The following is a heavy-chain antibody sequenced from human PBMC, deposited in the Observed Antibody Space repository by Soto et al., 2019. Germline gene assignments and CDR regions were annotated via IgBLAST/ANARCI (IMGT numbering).Heavy chain of an antibody. CDR3: ARVGVRGYTGDYFDY. Sequence: QVQLVQSGAEVKKPGASVKVSCKASGYTFTSYAMHWVRQAPGQRLEWMGWINAGNGNTKYSQKFQGRVTITMDTSASTAYMELSSLRSEDTAVYYCARVGVRGYTGDYFDYWGQGTLVTVSS. J-gene: IGHJ4*02. CDR1: GYTFTSYA. D-gene: IGHD3-10*01. V-gene: IGHV1-3*01. CDR2: INAGNGNT.